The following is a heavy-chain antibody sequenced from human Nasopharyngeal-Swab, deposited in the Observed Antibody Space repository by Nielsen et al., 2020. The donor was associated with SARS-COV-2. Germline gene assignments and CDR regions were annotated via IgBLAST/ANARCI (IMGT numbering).Heavy chain of an antibody. J-gene: IGHJ4*02. Sequence: GESLKISCAASGFTVSSNYMSWVRQAPGKGLEWVSIIYSGGSTFYADSVRGRFTISRDNSKNTLFLQMDSLRAEDTAVYYCSRLTYYNDSNSGGWGQGTLVTVSS. V-gene: IGHV3-53*01. CDR1: GFTVSSNY. CDR2: IYSGGST. CDR3: SRLTYYNDSNSGG. D-gene: IGHD3-22*01.